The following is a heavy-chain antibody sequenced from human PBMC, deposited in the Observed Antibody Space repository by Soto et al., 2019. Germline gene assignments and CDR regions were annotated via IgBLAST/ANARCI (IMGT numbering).Heavy chain of an antibody. D-gene: IGHD6-13*01. V-gene: IGHV4-31*03. J-gene: IGHJ4*02. CDR1: GGSISSGGYY. CDR3: AREGTTAAGTTPIL. CDR2: IYYSGST. Sequence: SETLSLTCTVSGGSISSGGYYWSWIRQHPGKGLEWIGYIYYSGSTYYNPSLKSRVTISVDTSKNQFSLKLSSVTAADTAVYYCAREGTTAAGTTPILWGQGTLVTVSS.